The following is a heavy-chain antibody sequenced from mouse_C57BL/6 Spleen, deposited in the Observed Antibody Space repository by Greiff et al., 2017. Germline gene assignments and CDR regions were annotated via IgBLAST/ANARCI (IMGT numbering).Heavy chain of an antibody. V-gene: IGHV14-1*01. D-gene: IGHD1-1*02. J-gene: IGHJ4*01. CDR3: TTLWSDYAMDY. CDR2: IDPEDGDT. CDR1: GFNIKDYY. Sequence: VQLQQSGAELVRPGASVKLSCTASGFNIKDYYMHWVKQRPEQGLDWIGRIDPEDGDTESAPQFQGKATMTADTSSNTAYLQLSSLTSEDTAVYYCTTLWSDYAMDYWGQGTSVTVSS.